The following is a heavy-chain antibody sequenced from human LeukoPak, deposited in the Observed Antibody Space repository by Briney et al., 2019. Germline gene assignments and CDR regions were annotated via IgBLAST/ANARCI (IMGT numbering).Heavy chain of an antibody. CDR3: ARPKYSSSWYSRRGYYYYGMDV. J-gene: IGHJ6*02. Sequence: PGRSLRLSCAASGFTFSSYAMHWVRQAPGKGLEWVSSISSSSSYIYYADSVKGRFTISRDHAKNSLYLQMNSLRAEDTAVYYCARPKYSSSWYSRRGYYYYGMDVWGQGTTVTVSS. CDR2: ISSSSSYI. D-gene: IGHD6-13*01. V-gene: IGHV3-21*01. CDR1: GFTFSSYA.